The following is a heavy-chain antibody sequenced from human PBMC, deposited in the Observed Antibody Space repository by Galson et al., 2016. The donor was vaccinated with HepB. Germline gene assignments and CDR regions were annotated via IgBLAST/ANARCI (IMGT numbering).Heavy chain of an antibody. D-gene: IGHD6-19*01. CDR1: GFNFSPSS. Sequence: SLRLSCAASGFNFSPSSMNWVRQAPGKGLEWLSYISGTTHIFVSYADSVRGRVTISRDNAKNSLYLQMDSLRVEDTAIYYCWRARWITVGGDFWGQGTLVTVSS. CDR3: WRARWITVGGDF. V-gene: IGHV3-21*05. J-gene: IGHJ4*02. CDR2: ISGTTHIFV.